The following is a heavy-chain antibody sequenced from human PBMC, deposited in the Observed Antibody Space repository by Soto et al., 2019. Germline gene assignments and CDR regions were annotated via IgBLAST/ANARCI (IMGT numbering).Heavy chain of an antibody. J-gene: IGHJ5*02. V-gene: IGHV3-33*01. Sequence: QVQLVESGGGVVQPGRSLRLSCAASGFTFSSYGMHWVRQAPGKGLEWVAVIWYDGSNKYYADSVKGRFTISRDNSKNTLYMQMNSLRAEDKAVYYCARDEAVAYLGDNWFDPWGQGTLVTVSS. CDR1: GFTFSSYG. CDR2: IWYDGSNK. D-gene: IGHD2-21*01. CDR3: ARDEAVAYLGDNWFDP.